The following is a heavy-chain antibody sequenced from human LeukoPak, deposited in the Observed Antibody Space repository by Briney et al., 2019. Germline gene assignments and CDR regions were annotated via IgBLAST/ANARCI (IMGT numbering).Heavy chain of an antibody. Sequence: ASVKVSCKASGGTFSSYTISWVRQAPGQGLEWMGRIIPNLGIANYAQKFQGRVTITADKSTSTAYMELSSLRSEDTAVYYCARDPSRDIVVVPASGPLSFDYRGQGTLVTVSS. D-gene: IGHD2-2*01. CDR1: GGTFSSYT. V-gene: IGHV1-69*04. CDR2: IIPNLGIA. J-gene: IGHJ4*02. CDR3: ARDPSRDIVVVPASGPLSFDY.